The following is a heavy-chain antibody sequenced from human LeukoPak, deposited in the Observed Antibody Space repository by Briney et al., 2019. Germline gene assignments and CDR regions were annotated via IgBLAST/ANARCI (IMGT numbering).Heavy chain of an antibody. CDR3: ARSGLGRPRDRFDY. J-gene: IGHJ4*02. CDR2: IYTSGST. V-gene: IGHV4-4*07. Sequence: SETLSLTCTVSGGSISSYYWSWIRQPAGKGLEWIGRIYTSGSTNYNPSLKSRVTMSVDTSKNQFSLKLSSVTAADTAVYYCARSGLGRPRDRFDYWGQGTLVTVSS. D-gene: IGHD1-14*01. CDR1: GGSISSYY.